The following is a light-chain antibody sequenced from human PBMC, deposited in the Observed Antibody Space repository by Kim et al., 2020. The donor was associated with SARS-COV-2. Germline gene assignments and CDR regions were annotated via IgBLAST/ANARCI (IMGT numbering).Light chain of an antibody. Sequence: ASVGDRVTCTCRASQSISSWLAWYQQKRGKAPRLLIYKASRLQNGVPSRFSGSGSGTEFTLTISSLQPDDFATYYCQQYNSYSWTFGQGTKVDIK. J-gene: IGKJ1*01. CDR2: KAS. CDR1: QSISSW. CDR3: QQYNSYSWT. V-gene: IGKV1-5*03.